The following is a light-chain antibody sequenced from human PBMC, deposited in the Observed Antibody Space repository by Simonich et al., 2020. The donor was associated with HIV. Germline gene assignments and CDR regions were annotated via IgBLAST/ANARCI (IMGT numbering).Light chain of an antibody. CDR1: KSLLSSSNNKNY. Sequence: DIVMTQSPDSLAVSLGERATINCKPSKSLLSSSNNKNYLDCYQPKAGQPPNLLIYWASTRESGVPDRFSGSGSGTDFTLTISSLQAEDVAVYYCQQYYSTPPTFGQGTKVEIK. J-gene: IGKJ1*01. CDR3: QQYYSTPPT. CDR2: WAS. V-gene: IGKV4-1*01.